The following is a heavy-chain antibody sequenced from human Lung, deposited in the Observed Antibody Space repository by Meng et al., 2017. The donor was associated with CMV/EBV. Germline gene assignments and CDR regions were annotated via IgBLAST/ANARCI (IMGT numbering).Heavy chain of an antibody. CDR2: ISWNSGTR. CDR3: ARVGLAMDV. Sequence: SLKISCAASGFNFDDYAMHWVRQAPGKGLEWVSGISWNSGTRGYAASVKGRFTISRDNAKNVLYLQMNSLRPEDTALYYCARVGLAMDVWGQGHTVTVDS. CDR1: GFNFDDYA. V-gene: IGHV3-9*01. J-gene: IGHJ6*01.